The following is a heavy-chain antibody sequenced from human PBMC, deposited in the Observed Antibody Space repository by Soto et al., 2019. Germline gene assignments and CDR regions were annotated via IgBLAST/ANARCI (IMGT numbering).Heavy chain of an antibody. J-gene: IGHJ5*02. Sequence: LSLTCTVSGGSVSSGSYYWSWIRQPPGKGLEWIGYIYYSGSTNYNPSLKSRVTISVDTSKNQFSLKLSSVTAADTAVYYCANTIFGVVPPFDPWGQGTLVTVSS. CDR2: IYYSGST. CDR1: GGSVSSGSYY. CDR3: ANTIFGVVPPFDP. D-gene: IGHD3-3*01. V-gene: IGHV4-61*01.